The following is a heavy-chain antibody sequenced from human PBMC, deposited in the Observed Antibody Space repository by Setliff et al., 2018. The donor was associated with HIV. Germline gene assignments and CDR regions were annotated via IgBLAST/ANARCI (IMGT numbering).Heavy chain of an antibody. CDR2: IYYSGST. D-gene: IGHD2-8*02. V-gene: IGHV4-30-4*08. J-gene: IGHJ4*02. CDR3: VLGSSYFDY. Sequence: SETLSLTCTVSGGSITSGDYYWSWIRQPPGKGLEWIGYIYYSGSTYYNPSRKSRVTISVDTSKNQFSLNLSSVTAADTAVYYCVLGSSYFDYWGQGTLVTVSS. CDR1: GGSITSGDYY.